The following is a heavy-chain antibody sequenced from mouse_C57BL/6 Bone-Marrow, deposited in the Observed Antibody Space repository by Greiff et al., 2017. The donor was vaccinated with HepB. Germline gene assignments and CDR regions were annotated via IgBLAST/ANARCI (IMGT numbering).Heavy chain of an antibody. D-gene: IGHD2-3*01. Sequence: QVQLQQSDAELVKPGASVKISCKVSGYTFTDHTIHWMKQRPEQGLEWIGYIYPRDGSTNYNEKFKGKATLTADKSSSAAYMQLNSLTSEGSAVYFCARWRYDPWGAYDFDYWGQGTTLTVSS. CDR2: IYPRDGST. CDR1: GYTFTDHT. J-gene: IGHJ2*01. V-gene: IGHV1-78*01. CDR3: ARWRYDPWGAYDFDY.